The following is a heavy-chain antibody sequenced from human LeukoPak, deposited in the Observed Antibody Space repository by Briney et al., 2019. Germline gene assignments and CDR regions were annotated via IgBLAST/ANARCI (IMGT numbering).Heavy chain of an antibody. Sequence: SVKVSCKASGGTFSSYAISWVRQAPGQGLEWMGRIIPIFGTANYAQKFQGRVTITTDESTSTAYMELSSLRSEDTAVYYCAREYYDFWSGHRAILYGYWGQGTLVTVSS. D-gene: IGHD3-3*01. CDR1: GGTFSSYA. CDR3: AREYYDFWSGHRAILYGY. J-gene: IGHJ4*02. V-gene: IGHV1-69*05. CDR2: IIPIFGTA.